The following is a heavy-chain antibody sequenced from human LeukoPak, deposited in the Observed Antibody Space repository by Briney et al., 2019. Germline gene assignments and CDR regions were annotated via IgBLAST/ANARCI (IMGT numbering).Heavy chain of an antibody. D-gene: IGHD3-10*01. J-gene: IGHJ3*02. Sequence: SQTLSLTCAISGDSVSSNSAAWNWVRHSPSRGLEWLGRTYYRSKWYNDYAVSVKSRITLHPDTSKNQFSLQLNSVTPEDTAVYYCARDSSLLWFGKPKPANAFDIWGQGTMVTLSS. CDR1: GDSVSSNSAA. CDR3: ARDSSLLWFGKPKPANAFDI. V-gene: IGHV6-1*01. CDR2: TYYRSKWYN.